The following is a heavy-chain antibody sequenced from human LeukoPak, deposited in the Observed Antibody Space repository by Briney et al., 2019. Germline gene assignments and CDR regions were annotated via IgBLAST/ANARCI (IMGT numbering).Heavy chain of an antibody. CDR3: ARELSCSSTSCYDY. J-gene: IGHJ4*02. CDR1: GGSISSGDYY. CDR2: IYYSGST. V-gene: IGHV4-30-4*01. D-gene: IGHD2-2*01. Sequence: PSQTLSLTCTVSGGSISSGDYYWSWIRQPPGKGLEWIGYIYYSGSTYYNLSLKSRVTISVDTSKNQFSLKLSSVTAADTAVYYCARELSCSSTSCYDYWGQGTLVTVSS.